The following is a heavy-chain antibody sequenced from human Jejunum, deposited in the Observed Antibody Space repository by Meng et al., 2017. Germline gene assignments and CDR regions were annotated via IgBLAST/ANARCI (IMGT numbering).Heavy chain of an antibody. CDR1: GFTFNNYE. J-gene: IGHJ4*02. CDR2: ISLRGTTT. V-gene: IGHV3-48*03. CDR3: VLWMIAVADY. Sequence: GGSLRLSCAASGFTFNNYEMNWVRQAPGKGLEWVSYISLRGTTTYYADSVKGRFTISRDNAKNSLFLHMSSLRVEDTAVYYCVLWMIAVADYWGQGTLVTVSS. D-gene: IGHD6-19*01.